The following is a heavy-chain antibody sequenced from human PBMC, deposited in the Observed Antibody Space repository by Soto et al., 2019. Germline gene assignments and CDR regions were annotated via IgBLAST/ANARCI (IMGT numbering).Heavy chain of an antibody. V-gene: IGHV1-69*08. CDR3: ARDESDDYGDYVPGN. CDR2: IIPILGIA. D-gene: IGHD4-17*01. J-gene: IGHJ4*02. CDR1: GGTFSSYT. Sequence: QVQLVQSGAEVKKPGSSVKVSCKASGGTFSSYTISWVRQAPGQGLEWMGRIIPILGIANYAQKSQGRVTITADKSTSTAYMELSSLRSEDTAVYYCARDESDDYGDYVPGNWGQGTLVTVSS.